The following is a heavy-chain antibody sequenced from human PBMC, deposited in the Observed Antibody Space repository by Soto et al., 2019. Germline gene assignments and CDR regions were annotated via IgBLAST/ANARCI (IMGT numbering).Heavy chain of an antibody. CDR1: GFTFSSYG. Sequence: QVQLVESGGGVVQPGRSLRLSCAASGFTFSSYGMHWVRQAPGKGLEWVAVIWYDGSNKYYADSVKGRFTISRDNSKNTLYLQMNSLRAEDTAVHYCARDTARAMVRIYYGMDVWGQGTTVTVSS. J-gene: IGHJ6*02. CDR3: ARDTARAMVRIYYGMDV. CDR2: IWYDGSNK. D-gene: IGHD3-10*01. V-gene: IGHV3-33*01.